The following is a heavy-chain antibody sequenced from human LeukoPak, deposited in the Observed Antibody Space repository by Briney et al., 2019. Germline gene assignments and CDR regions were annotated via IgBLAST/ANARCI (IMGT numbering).Heavy chain of an antibody. D-gene: IGHD1-26*01. J-gene: IGHJ4*02. CDR2: ISGSGGST. V-gene: IGHV3-23*01. CDR1: GFTFSSYG. Sequence: GGSLRLSCAASGFTFSSYGMSWVRQAPGKGLEWVSAISGSGGSTYYADSVKGRFTISRDNSKNTLYLQMNSLKAEDTAVYYCTTDGVGVEGATYDNWGQGTLVSVSS. CDR3: TTDGVGVEGATYDN.